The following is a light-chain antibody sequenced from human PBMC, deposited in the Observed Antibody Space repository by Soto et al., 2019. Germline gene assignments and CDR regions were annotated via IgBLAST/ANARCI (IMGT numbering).Light chain of an antibody. CDR3: QHYASSPLT. Sequence: EIVLTQSPDTLSLSPGERATLSCRASQSVYRNFLAWYQQKPGQAPRLLINGASSRATGIADRFSGSGSGTDFTLPISRLEPEDFAVYYCQHYASSPLTFGGGTKVEMK. CDR2: GAS. V-gene: IGKV3-20*01. CDR1: QSVYRNF. J-gene: IGKJ4*01.